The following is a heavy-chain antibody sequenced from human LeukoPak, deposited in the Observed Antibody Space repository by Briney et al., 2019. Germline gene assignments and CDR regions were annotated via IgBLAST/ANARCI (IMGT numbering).Heavy chain of an antibody. CDR1: GFSFTNYA. V-gene: IGHV3-23*01. J-gene: IGHJ5*02. D-gene: IGHD3-10*01. CDR3: ARAFGTMVRGVIIPHWFDP. CDR2: ISAGGGRI. Sequence: GGSLRLSCEASGFSFTNYAINWVRQAPGKGLEWVSGISAGGGRIFYADSMRGRFTISRDNAKNSLYLQMNSLRADDTAVYYCARAFGTMVRGVIIPHWFDPWGQGTLVTVSS.